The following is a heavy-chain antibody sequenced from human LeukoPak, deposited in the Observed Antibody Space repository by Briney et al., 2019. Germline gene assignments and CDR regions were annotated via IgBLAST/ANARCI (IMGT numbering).Heavy chain of an antibody. CDR2: IYYSGST. Sequence: KPSETLSLTCTVSGGSISSYYWSWIRQPPGKGLEWIGYIYYSGSTNYNPSLKSRVTISVDTSKNQFSLKLSSVTAADTAVYHCARNYDYVWGSYRLWGQGTLVTVSS. CDR3: ARNYDYVWGSYRL. V-gene: IGHV4-59*01. D-gene: IGHD3-16*02. J-gene: IGHJ4*02. CDR1: GGSISSYY.